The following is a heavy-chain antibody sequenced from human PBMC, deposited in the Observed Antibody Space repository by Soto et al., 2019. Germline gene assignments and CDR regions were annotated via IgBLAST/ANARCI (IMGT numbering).Heavy chain of an antibody. CDR3: ARSRSGRFIFYDYGEYLPFLDL. J-gene: IGHJ4*02. D-gene: IGHD4-17*01. CDR1: GVSIISYY. V-gene: IGHV4-59*01. CDR2: IYYSGST. Sequence: SETLSLTCTVSGVSIISYYWSWILQPPWKGLEWIGYIYYSGSTNYNPSLKSRVTISVDTSKNQFPLKLSSVTAADTAVYYCARSRSGRFIFYDYGEYLPFLDLWGKGNLV.